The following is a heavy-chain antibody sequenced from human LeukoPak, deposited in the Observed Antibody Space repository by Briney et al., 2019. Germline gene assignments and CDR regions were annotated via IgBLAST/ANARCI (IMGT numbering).Heavy chain of an antibody. J-gene: IGHJ3*02. Sequence: QTGGSLRLSCAASGFTFSSYWMHWVRQAPGKGLVRVSRINSDGSSTSYADSVKGRFTISRDNAKNTLYLQMNSLRAEDTAVYYCAREGGFNAFDIWGQGTMVTVSS. CDR3: AREGGFNAFDI. CDR1: GFTFSSYW. D-gene: IGHD2-15*01. CDR2: INSDGSST. V-gene: IGHV3-74*01.